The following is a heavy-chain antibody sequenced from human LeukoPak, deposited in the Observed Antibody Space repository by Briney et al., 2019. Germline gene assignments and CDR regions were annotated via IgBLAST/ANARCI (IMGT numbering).Heavy chain of an antibody. Sequence: SETLSLTCVASGGSFDVYFLSWVRQPPGKGLEWIGYIYYTGSTNYNHPLKSRVTMCVDKAKNQFYLQMSTVTAEDTAVFYCARFVRPAVTVSFDGWGQGTVVTVSS. CDR2: IYYTGST. V-gene: IGHV4-59*01. J-gene: IGHJ3*01. CDR1: GGSFDVYF. D-gene: IGHD6-13*01. CDR3: ARFVRPAVTVSFDG.